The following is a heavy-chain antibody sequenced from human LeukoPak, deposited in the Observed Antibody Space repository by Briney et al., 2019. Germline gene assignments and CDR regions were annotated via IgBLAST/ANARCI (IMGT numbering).Heavy chain of an antibody. J-gene: IGHJ5*02. CDR3: ASYDSSGYYYGA. D-gene: IGHD3-22*01. V-gene: IGHV1-18*04. CDR1: GYTFTSYG. Sequence: ASVKVSCKASGYTFTSYGISWVRQAPGQGLEWMGWISAYNGNTNYAQKLQGRVTMTTDTSTSTAYMELSSLRSEDTAVYYCASYDSSGYYYGAWGQGTLVTVSS. CDR2: ISAYNGNT.